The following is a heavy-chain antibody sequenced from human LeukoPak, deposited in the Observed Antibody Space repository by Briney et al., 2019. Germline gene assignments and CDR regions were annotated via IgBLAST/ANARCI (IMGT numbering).Heavy chain of an antibody. V-gene: IGHV4-59*08. CDR1: GGAISSYY. CDR3: ARHAIYSGGYSYWFDP. Sequence: SETLSLTCTVSGGAISSYYWSWIRQPPGKGLEWIAFIYYSGRTNYNPSLKSRVSISVDTSKNQCSLRLSSVTAADTAVYYCARHAIYSGGYSYWFDPWGLGTLVTVSS. D-gene: IGHD1-26*01. J-gene: IGHJ5*02. CDR2: IYYSGRT.